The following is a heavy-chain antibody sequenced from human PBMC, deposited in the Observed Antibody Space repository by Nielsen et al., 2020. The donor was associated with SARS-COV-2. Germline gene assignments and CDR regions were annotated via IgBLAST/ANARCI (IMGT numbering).Heavy chain of an antibody. V-gene: IGHV3-23*01. CDR3: ARDLRDGYNFEADY. CDR2: ISGSGGST. D-gene: IGHD5-24*01. J-gene: IGHJ4*02. CDR1: GFTFSSYA. Sequence: GESLKISCAASGFTFSSYAMSWVRQAPGKGLEWVSAISGSGGSTYYADSVKGRFTISRDNSKNTLYLQMNSLRAEDTAVYYCARDLRDGYNFEADYWGQGTLVTVSS.